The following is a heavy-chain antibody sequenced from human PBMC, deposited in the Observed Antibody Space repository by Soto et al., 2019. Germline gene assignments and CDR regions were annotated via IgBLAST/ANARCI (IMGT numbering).Heavy chain of an antibody. V-gene: IGHV5-10-1*01. Sequence: GESLKISCNGSGYSFTSYWISWVGQMPGKGLEWMGRIDPSDSYTNYSPSFQGHVTISADKSISTAYLQWSSLKASDTAMYYCARRAKYYYDSSGYYPSDVWGQGTTVTVSS. CDR3: ARRAKYYYDSSGYYPSDV. CDR2: IDPSDSYT. CDR1: GYSFTSYW. J-gene: IGHJ6*02. D-gene: IGHD3-22*01.